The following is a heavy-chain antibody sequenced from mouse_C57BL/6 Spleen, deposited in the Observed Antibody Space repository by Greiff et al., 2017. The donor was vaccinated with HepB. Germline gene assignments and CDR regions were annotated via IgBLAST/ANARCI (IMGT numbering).Heavy chain of an antibody. CDR2: ISSGGDYI. V-gene: IGHV5-9-1*02. D-gene: IGHD1-1*01. CDR3: TRESLITTVVAIDYAMDY. J-gene: IGHJ4*01. Sequence: EVQVVESGEGLVKPGGSLKLSCAASGFTFSSYAMSWVRQTPEKRLEWVAYISSGGDYIYYADTVKGRFTISRDNARNTLYLQMSSLKSEDTAMYYCTRESLITTVVAIDYAMDYWGQGTSVTVSS. CDR1: GFTFSSYA.